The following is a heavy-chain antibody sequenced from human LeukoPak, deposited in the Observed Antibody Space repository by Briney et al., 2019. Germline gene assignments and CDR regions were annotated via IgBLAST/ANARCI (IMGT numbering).Heavy chain of an antibody. CDR1: GFTFSSYE. D-gene: IGHD6-19*01. CDR2: ISSSGSTI. J-gene: IGHJ4*02. V-gene: IGHV3-48*03. Sequence: GGSLRLSCAASGFTFSSYEMNWVRQAPGKGLEWVSYISSSGSTIYYADSVKGRFTISRDNAKNSLYLQMNSLRAEDTAVYYYARDRGAVAGTSTGYWGQGTLVTVSS. CDR3: ARDRGAVAGTSTGY.